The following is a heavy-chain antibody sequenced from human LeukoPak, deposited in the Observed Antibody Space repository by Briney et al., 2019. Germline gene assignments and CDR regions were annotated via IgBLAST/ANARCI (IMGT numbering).Heavy chain of an antibody. CDR2: ISDSGST. CDR1: GGSISSYY. V-gene: IGHV4-59*01. Sequence: SETLSLSCTVSGGSISSYYWSWIRQPPGKGLEWIGYISDSGSTSYNPSLKSRVTISVDSSKNQFSLKLTSVTAADTAVYYCARDQGSWWFDPWGQGTLVTVS. CDR3: ARDQGSWWFDP. J-gene: IGHJ5*02. D-gene: IGHD1-26*01.